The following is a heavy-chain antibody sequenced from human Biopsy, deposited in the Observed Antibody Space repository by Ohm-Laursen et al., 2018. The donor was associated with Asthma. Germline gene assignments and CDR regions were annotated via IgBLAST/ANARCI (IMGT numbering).Heavy chain of an antibody. Sequence: SSVKVSCKASGDSFSNYAISWVRQAPGQGLEWMGELIPVLGTPDHAQMFEGRVTITADESTSTAYMELRSLRSDDTAVYYCARHRGYCTGGSCYPDFDYWGQGTLVTVSS. J-gene: IGHJ4*02. CDR2: LIPVLGTP. CDR1: GDSFSNYA. CDR3: ARHRGYCTGGSCYPDFDY. D-gene: IGHD2-15*01. V-gene: IGHV1-69*01.